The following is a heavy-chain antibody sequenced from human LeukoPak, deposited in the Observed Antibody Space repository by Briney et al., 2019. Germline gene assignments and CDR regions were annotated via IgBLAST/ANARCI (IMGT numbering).Heavy chain of an antibody. CDR1: GFTFSSYA. Sequence: GGSLRLSCAASGFTFSSYAMSWVRQAPGKGLEWVSAISGSGGSTYYADSVKGRFTISRGNSKNTLYLQMNSLRAEDTAVYYCAKVGGEGGSYSGWFDPWGQGTLVTVSS. CDR2: ISGSGGST. J-gene: IGHJ5*02. V-gene: IGHV3-23*01. CDR3: AKVGGEGGSYSGWFDP. D-gene: IGHD1-26*01.